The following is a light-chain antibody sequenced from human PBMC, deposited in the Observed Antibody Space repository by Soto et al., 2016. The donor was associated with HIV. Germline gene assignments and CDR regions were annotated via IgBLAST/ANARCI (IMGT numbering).Light chain of an antibody. CDR3: NSRXSSGNHYV. Sequence: SSELTQDPAVSVALGQTVRITCQGDSLRRFHASWYQQRAGQAPVLVIFVNDYRPSGIPDRFSGSSSGNTASLTITEAQAEDEAVYYCNSRXSSGNHYVFGTGTRVTVL. V-gene: IGLV3-19*01. CDR2: VND. CDR1: SLRRFH. J-gene: IGLJ1*01.